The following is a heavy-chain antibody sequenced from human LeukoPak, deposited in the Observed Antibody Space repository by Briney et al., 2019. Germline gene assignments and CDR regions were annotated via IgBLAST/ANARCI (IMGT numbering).Heavy chain of an antibody. Sequence: SETLSLTCAVYGGSFSDYYWSWIRQPPGKGLEWIGEINHSGSTNYNPSLKSRVTISIDTSTNHFSLKLSSVTAADTAVYYCAAFGSGSYLGYWGQGTLVTVSS. CDR3: AAFGSGSYLGY. D-gene: IGHD3-10*01. CDR1: GGSFSDYY. J-gene: IGHJ4*02. V-gene: IGHV4-34*01. CDR2: INHSGST.